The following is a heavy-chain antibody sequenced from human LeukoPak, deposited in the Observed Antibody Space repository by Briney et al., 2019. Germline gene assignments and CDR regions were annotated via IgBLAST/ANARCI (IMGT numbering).Heavy chain of an antibody. Sequence: GGSLRLSCAASGFTFSSYGMHWVRQAPGKGLEWVAVISYDGSNKYYADSVKGRFTISRDNSKNTLYLQMNSLRAEDTAVYYCARGDYDSSGYYLDYWGQGTLVTVSS. CDR3: ARGDYDSSGYYLDY. CDR2: ISYDGSNK. V-gene: IGHV3-30*03. CDR1: GFTFSSYG. D-gene: IGHD3-22*01. J-gene: IGHJ4*02.